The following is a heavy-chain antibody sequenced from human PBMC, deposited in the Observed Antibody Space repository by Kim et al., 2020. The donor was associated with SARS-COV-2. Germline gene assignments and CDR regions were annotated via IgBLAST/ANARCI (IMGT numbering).Heavy chain of an antibody. J-gene: IGHJ6*02. CDR1: GFTFSSYW. D-gene: IGHD3-22*01. CDR3: ARDSSHYYDSSGWGYYYGMDV. V-gene: IGHV3-74*01. CDR2: INSDGSST. Sequence: GGSLRLSCAASGFTFSSYWMHWVRQAPGKGLVWVSRINSDGSSTSYADSVKGRFTISRDNAKNTLYLQMNSLRAEDTAVYYCARDSSHYYDSSGWGYYYGMDVWGQGTTVTVSS.